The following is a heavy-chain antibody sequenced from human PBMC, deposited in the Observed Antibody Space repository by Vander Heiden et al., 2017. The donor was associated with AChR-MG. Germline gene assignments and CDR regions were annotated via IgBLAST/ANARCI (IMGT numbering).Heavy chain of an antibody. J-gene: IGHJ2*01. CDR1: GFTFSIYS. Sequence: EVQLVESGGDLVQPGGSLRLSCAASGFTFSIYSMNWVRQAPGKGLEWVSYISGGSNTIYYADSVKGRFTISRDNAKNSLYLQMNSLRDEDTAVYYCARDTRVGTTTYWYFDLWGRGTLVTVSS. CDR2: ISGGSNTI. CDR3: ARDTRVGTTTYWYFDL. D-gene: IGHD1-26*01. V-gene: IGHV3-48*02.